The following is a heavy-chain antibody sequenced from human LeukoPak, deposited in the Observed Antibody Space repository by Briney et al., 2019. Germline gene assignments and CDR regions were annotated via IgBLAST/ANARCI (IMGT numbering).Heavy chain of an antibody. V-gene: IGHV3-21*01. CDR2: ISSSSSYI. D-gene: IGHD1-26*01. CDR3: ARDRLSGSDPGFDY. Sequence: GGSLRLSCAASGFTFSSYSMNWVRQAPGKGLEWVSSISSSSSYIYYADSVKGRFTISRDNAKNPLYLQMNSLRAEDTAVYYCARDRLSGSDPGFDYWGQGTLVTVSS. J-gene: IGHJ4*02. CDR1: GFTFSSYS.